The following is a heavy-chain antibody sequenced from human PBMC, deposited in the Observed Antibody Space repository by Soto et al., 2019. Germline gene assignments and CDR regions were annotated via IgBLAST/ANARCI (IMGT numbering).Heavy chain of an antibody. D-gene: IGHD5-12*01. CDR1: GFTFSSYG. V-gene: IGHV3-30*18. CDR2: ISHDGSNK. CDR3: AKDISGYSGYDLVY. Sequence: PGGSLRLSCAASGFTFSSYGMHWVRQAPGKGLEWVAVISHDGSNKYYADSVKGRFTISRDNSKNTLYLQMNSLRAEDTAVYYCAKDISGYSGYDLVYWGQGTLVTVSS. J-gene: IGHJ4*02.